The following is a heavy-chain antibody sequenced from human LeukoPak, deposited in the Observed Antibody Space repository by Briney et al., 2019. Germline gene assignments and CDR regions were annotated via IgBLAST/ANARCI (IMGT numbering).Heavy chain of an antibody. D-gene: IGHD3-10*01. V-gene: IGHV3-20*04. Sequence: GGSLRLSCAASGFTFDDYGMSWVRQAPGKGLEWVSGINWNGGSTGYADSVKGRFTISRDNAKNSLYLQMNSLRAEDTALYYCARVPVRGVSSVIDYYYYMDVWGKGTTVTVSS. J-gene: IGHJ6*03. CDR2: INWNGGST. CDR3: ARVPVRGVSSVIDYYYYMDV. CDR1: GFTFDDYG.